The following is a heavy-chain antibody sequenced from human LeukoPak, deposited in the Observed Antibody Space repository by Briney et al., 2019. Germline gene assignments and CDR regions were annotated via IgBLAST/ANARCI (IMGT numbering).Heavy chain of an antibody. CDR2: INSDGSST. CDR1: GFTFSSYW. D-gene: IGHD3-3*01. CDR3: ASAYYDFWSGHNDAFDI. Sequence: GGSLRLSCAASGFTFSSYWMHWVRQAPGKGLVWVSRINSDGSSTSYADSVKGRFTISRDNAKNTLYLQMHSLRAEDTAVYYCASAYYDFWSGHNDAFDIWGQGTMVTVSS. J-gene: IGHJ3*02. V-gene: IGHV3-74*01.